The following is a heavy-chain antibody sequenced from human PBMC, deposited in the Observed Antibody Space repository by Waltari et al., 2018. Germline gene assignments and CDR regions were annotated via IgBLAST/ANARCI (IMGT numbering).Heavy chain of an antibody. Sequence: QLQLQESGPGLVKPSETLSLTCTVSGGSISSSSYYWGWIRQPPGKGLEWIGSIYYSGSTYYNPSLKSRVTISVDTSKNQFSLKLSSVTAADTAVYYCARRYSSGWFDIWGQGTMVTVSS. J-gene: IGHJ3*02. CDR2: IYYSGST. D-gene: IGHD6-19*01. CDR3: ARRYSSGWFDI. CDR1: GGSISSSSYY. V-gene: IGHV4-39*01.